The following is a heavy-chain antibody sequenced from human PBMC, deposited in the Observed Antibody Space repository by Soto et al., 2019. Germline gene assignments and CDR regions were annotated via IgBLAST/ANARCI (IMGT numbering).Heavy chain of an antibody. Sequence: QVQLVQSGAEVKKPGASVKVSCKASGYTFTSHYMHWVRQAPGQGLEWMGIINPSGGSTSYAQKFQGRVTMTRDTSTSTVYMELSSLRSEDTAVYYCARSDGSAGGMDVWGQGTTVTVSS. CDR1: GYTFTSHY. J-gene: IGHJ6*02. CDR2: INPSGGST. D-gene: IGHD1-26*01. V-gene: IGHV1-46*01. CDR3: ARSDGSAGGMDV.